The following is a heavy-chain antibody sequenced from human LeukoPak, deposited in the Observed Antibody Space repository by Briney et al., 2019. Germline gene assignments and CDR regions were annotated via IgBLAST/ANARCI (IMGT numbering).Heavy chain of an antibody. J-gene: IGHJ4*02. D-gene: IGHD6-19*01. V-gene: IGHV1-2*02. Sequence: GASVKVSCKASGYTFTDYYLHWVRQAPGQGLEWMGWINSNSGDTHYAQKFQGRVTMTRDTSISTAHMELSRLTSDDTALYYCARVVAVPGDDYWGQGTLVTVSS. CDR3: ARVVAVPGDDY. CDR2: INSNSGDT. CDR1: GYTFTDYY.